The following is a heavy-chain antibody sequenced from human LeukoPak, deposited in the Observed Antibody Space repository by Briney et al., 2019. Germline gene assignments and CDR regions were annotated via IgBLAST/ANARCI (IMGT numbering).Heavy chain of an antibody. Sequence: ASVKVSCKASGYTFTSYDINWVRQATGQGLEWMGWMNPNSGNIGYAQKFQGRVTITRNTSMSTAYMELSSLRSEDTAVYYCARSPVAARTDYWGQGTLVTVSS. CDR3: ARSPVAARTDY. J-gene: IGHJ4*02. CDR2: MNPNSGNI. D-gene: IGHD2-15*01. V-gene: IGHV1-8*03. CDR1: GYTFTSYD.